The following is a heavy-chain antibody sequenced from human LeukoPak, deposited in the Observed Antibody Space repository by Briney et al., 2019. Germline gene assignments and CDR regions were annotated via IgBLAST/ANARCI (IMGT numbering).Heavy chain of an antibody. J-gene: IGHJ6*03. V-gene: IGHV1-8*03. CDR1: GYTFTSYD. CDR2: MNPNSGNT. Sequence: ASVKVSCTASGYTFTSYDINWVRQATGQGLEWMGWMNPNSGNTGYAQKFQGRVTITRNTSISTAYMELSSLRSEDTAVYYCARVLRFLENYYYMDVWGKGTTVTVSS. CDR3: ARVLRFLENYYYMDV. D-gene: IGHD3-3*01.